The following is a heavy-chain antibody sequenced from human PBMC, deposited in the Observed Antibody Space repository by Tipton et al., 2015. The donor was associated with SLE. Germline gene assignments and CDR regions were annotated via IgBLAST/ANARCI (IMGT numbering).Heavy chain of an antibody. CDR3: ARDGGGDYGFDP. V-gene: IGHV4-59*01. J-gene: IGHJ5*02. CDR1: GGSFSGYY. CDR2: IDDSGNT. D-gene: IGHD4-17*01. Sequence: TLSLTCAVYGGSFSGYYWSWIRQPPGKGLEWIGYIDDSGNTDYTPSLKSRVTISVDTSKNQFSLKLSSVTAAYTAVYYCARDGGGDYGFDPWGQGTLVTVS.